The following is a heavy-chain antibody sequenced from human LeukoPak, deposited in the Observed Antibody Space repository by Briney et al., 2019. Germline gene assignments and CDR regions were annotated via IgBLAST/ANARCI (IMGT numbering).Heavy chain of an antibody. CDR3: TSGGMVSGDY. V-gene: IGHV4-59*01. Sequence: SSETLSLTCTVSGGSINSYYWSWIRQPPGKGLEWIGYIYYSGSTNYNPSLKSRVTISRDTSKNQFSLKLRSVTAADTAVYYCTSGGMVSGDYWGHGTLVTVSS. J-gene: IGHJ4*01. CDR2: IYYSGST. CDR1: GGSINSYY. D-gene: IGHD2-8*01.